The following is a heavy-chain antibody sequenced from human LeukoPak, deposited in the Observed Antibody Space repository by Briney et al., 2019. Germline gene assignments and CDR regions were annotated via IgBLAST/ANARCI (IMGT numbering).Heavy chain of an antibody. Sequence: GGSLRLSCAASGFTFSSYAMSWVRQAPGKGLEWVSDISGSGGSTYYADSVKGRFTISRDNSKDTLYLQMNRLRAEDTAVYYCAKRGLAAALFRWGQGTLVTVSS. CDR1: GFTFSSYA. D-gene: IGHD6-13*01. CDR3: AKRGLAAALFR. CDR2: ISGSGGST. J-gene: IGHJ4*02. V-gene: IGHV3-23*01.